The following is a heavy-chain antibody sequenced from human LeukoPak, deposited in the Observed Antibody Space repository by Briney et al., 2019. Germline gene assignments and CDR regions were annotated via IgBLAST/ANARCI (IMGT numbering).Heavy chain of an antibody. J-gene: IGHJ3*02. CDR1: GFTFSSYS. CDR3: ARAGTVQAFDI. Sequence: GGSLRLSCAASGFTFSSYSMNWVRQAPGKGLEWVSSISTSSSYIYYADSVKGRFTISRDNAKKSLYLQMNSLRAEDTALYYCARAGTVQAFDIWGQGTMVTVSS. D-gene: IGHD4-17*01. CDR2: ISTSSSYI. V-gene: IGHV3-21*04.